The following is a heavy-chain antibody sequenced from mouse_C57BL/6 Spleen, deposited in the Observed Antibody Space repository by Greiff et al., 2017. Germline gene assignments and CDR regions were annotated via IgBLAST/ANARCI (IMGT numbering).Heavy chain of an antibody. D-gene: IGHD2-1*01. V-gene: IGHV1-64*01. J-gene: IGHJ3*01. CDR3: ALYGNYGHAY. CDR2: IHPNSGST. CDR1: GYTFTSYW. Sequence: QVQLQQPGAELVKPGASVKLSCKASGYTFTSYWMHWVKQRPGQGLEWIGMIHPNSGSTNYNEKFKSKATLTVDKASSTAYMQLSGLTSEDSAVYYCALYGNYGHAYWGQGTLVTVSA.